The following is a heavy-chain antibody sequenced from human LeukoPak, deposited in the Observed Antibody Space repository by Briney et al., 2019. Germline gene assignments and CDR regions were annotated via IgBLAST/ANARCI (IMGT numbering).Heavy chain of an antibody. D-gene: IGHD1-26*01. J-gene: IGHJ4*02. CDR3: ASQWELRY. CDR1: GFTFSSNY. CDR2: IYSGGTT. V-gene: IGHV3-53*01. Sequence: PGGSLRLSCAASGFTFSSNYMNWVRQAPGKGLEWVSVIYSGGTTYYADSVKGRFTISRDSSKNTLYLQMNSLRAEDTAVYYCASQWELRYWGQGTLVTVSS.